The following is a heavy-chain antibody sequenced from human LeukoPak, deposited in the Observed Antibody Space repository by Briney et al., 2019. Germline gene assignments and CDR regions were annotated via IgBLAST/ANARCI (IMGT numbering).Heavy chain of an antibody. CDR3: ATHPPYDILTGYPYYFDY. D-gene: IGHD3-9*01. CDR1: GGSISSSSYH. V-gene: IGHV4-39*01. J-gene: IGHJ4*02. Sequence: PSETLSLTCTVSGGSISSSSYHWGWIRQPPGKGLEWIGSIYYSGSTYYNPSLKSRVTISVDTSKNQFSLKLSSVTAADTAVYYCATHPPYDILTGYPYYFDYWGQGTLVTVSS. CDR2: IYYSGST.